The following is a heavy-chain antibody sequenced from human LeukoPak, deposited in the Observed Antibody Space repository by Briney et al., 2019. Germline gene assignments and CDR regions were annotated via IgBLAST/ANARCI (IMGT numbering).Heavy chain of an antibody. D-gene: IGHD5-12*01. CDR3: AKDARVAQGLNDAFDI. J-gene: IGHJ3*02. Sequence: GGSLRLSCAASGFTFSSYGMHWVRQAPGKGLEWVAVISYDGSNKYYADSVKGRFTISRDNSKNTLYLQMNSLRAEDTAVYYCAKDARVAQGLNDAFDIWGQGTMVTVSS. CDR2: ISYDGSNK. CDR1: GFTFSSYG. V-gene: IGHV3-30*18.